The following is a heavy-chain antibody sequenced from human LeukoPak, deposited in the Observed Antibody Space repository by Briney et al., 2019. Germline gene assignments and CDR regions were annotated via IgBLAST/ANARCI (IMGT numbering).Heavy chain of an antibody. Sequence: NPSETLSLTCAVSGGSISSSNWWSWVRQPPGKGLEWIGETYHSGSTNYNPSLKSRVTISVDTSKNQFSLKLRSVTAADTAVYYCARVTGYMIEDYFDYWGQGTLVTVSS. CDR3: ARVTGYMIEDYFDY. CDR1: GGSISSSNW. CDR2: TYHSGST. D-gene: IGHD3-22*01. J-gene: IGHJ4*02. V-gene: IGHV4-4*02.